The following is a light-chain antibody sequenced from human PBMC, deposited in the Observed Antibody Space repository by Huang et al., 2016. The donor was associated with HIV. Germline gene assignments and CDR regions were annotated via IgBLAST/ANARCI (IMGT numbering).Light chain of an antibody. CDR1: QSVSSY. V-gene: IGKV3-11*01. CDR2: DAS. CDR3: QQRSNWPLT. J-gene: IGKJ4*01. Sequence: EIVLTQSPATLSVSPGERATLTCRASQSVSSYLAWYQHKPGQAPRLLLYDASNRATGIPARFSGSGSGTDCTLTISSLEPEDFAVYYCQQRSNWPLTFGGGTKVEIK.